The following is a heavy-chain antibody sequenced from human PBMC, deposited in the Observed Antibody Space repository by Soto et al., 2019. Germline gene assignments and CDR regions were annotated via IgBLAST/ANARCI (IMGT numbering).Heavy chain of an antibody. Sequence: GGSLRLSCAASGFTFSSYGMHWVRQAPGKGLEWVAVISYDGSNKYYADSVKGRFTISRDNSKNTLYLQMNSLRAEDTAVYYCANDTRGYSYGSEFDYWGQGTPVTVS. D-gene: IGHD5-18*01. CDR2: ISYDGSNK. CDR1: GFTFSSYG. J-gene: IGHJ4*02. V-gene: IGHV3-30*18. CDR3: ANDTRGYSYGSEFDY.